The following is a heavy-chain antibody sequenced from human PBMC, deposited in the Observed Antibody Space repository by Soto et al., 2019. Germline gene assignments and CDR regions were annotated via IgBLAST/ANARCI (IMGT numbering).Heavy chain of an antibody. V-gene: IGHV1-18*01. CDR3: ASWVLYGSGSYYNAGSDY. D-gene: IGHD3-10*01. J-gene: IGHJ4*03. Sequence: ASVKVSCKASGDTFNFYGISWVRQAPGQGLEWMGWISAYNGNTNYAQKLQGRVTITRDTSASTAYMELSSLRSEDTAVYYCASWVLYGSGSYYNAGSDYWGQGTTVTVSS. CDR1: GDTFNFYG. CDR2: ISAYNGNT.